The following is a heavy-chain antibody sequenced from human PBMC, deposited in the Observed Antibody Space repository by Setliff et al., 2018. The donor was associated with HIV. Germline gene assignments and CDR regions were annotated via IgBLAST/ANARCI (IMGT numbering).Heavy chain of an antibody. V-gene: IGHV3-11*01. Sequence: PGGSLRLSCAASGFTFSDYYMSWIRQAPGKGLEWVSYISSSGSTIYYADSVKGRLTMTRNTSISTAYMELSGLISEDAAVYYCARAGGLRMDRGVVSDNWGQGTLVTVSS. J-gene: IGHJ4*02. D-gene: IGHD3-10*01. CDR1: GFTFSDYY. CDR3: ARAGGLRMDRGVVSDN. CDR2: ISSSGSTI.